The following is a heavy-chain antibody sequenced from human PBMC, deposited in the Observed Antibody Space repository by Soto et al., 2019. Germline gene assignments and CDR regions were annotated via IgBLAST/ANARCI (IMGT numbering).Heavy chain of an antibody. J-gene: IGHJ3*02. CDR3: ASSESGWYGSQRAFDS. V-gene: IGHV1-18*04. Sequence: ASATLYCATSGYTFPSYGISWVRQEPGQVLEWMGWISAYNGNTNYAQKLQGRVTMTTDTSTSTAYMELRSLRSDDTAVYYCASSESGWYGSQRAFDSWGQGTMVTV. CDR1: GYTFPSYG. CDR2: ISAYNGNT. D-gene: IGHD6-19*01.